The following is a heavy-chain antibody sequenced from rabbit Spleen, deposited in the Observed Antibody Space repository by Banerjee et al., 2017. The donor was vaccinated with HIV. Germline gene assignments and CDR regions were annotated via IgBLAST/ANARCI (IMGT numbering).Heavy chain of an antibody. J-gene: IGHJ4*01. CDR2: IWNDAGYT. CDR3: ARNLENYAGSSYLDL. CDR1: GFDFSANYF. Sequence: QEQLVESGGGLVQPEGSLTLTCKASGFDFSANYFMCWIRQAPREGLELIACIWNDAGYTAYASWAKGRFTITRSTSLKTVDLKMTSLTGADTATYFCARNLENYAGSSYLDLWGPGTLVTVS. D-gene: IGHD8-1*01. V-gene: IGHV1S43*01.